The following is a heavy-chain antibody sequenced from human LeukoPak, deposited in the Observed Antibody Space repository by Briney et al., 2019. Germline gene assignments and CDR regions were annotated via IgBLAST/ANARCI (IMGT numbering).Heavy chain of an antibody. D-gene: IGHD2-15*01. CDR3: ARALPRYCSGGSCYRAEYFQH. Sequence: PSETLFLTCAVYGGSFSGYYWSWIRQPPGKGLEWIGEINHSGSTNYNPSLKSRVTISVDTSKNQFSLKLSSVTAADTAVYYCARALPRYCSGGSCYRAEYFQHWGQGTLVTVSS. CDR2: INHSGST. CDR1: GGSFSGYY. V-gene: IGHV4-34*01. J-gene: IGHJ1*01.